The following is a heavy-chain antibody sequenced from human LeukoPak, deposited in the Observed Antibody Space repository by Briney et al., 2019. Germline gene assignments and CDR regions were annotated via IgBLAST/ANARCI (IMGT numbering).Heavy chain of an antibody. CDR1: GDSISSGDW. Sequence: SGTLSLTCAVSGDSISSGDWWSWVRQPPGKGLEWIGEIYHTGSTNYNPSLKSRVTMSVDKSKNQFSLKLNSVTAADTAVYYCATYGDYIVDAFDIWGQGTMVPVSS. V-gene: IGHV4-4*02. CDR3: ATYGDYIVDAFDI. J-gene: IGHJ3*02. CDR2: IYHTGST. D-gene: IGHD4-17*01.